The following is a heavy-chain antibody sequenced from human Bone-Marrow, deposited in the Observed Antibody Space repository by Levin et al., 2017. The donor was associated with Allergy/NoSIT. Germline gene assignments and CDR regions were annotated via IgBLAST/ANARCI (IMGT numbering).Heavy chain of an antibody. CDR3: ARGGNSGSLYSWLDY. D-gene: IGHD4-23*01. V-gene: IGHV3-30*03. J-gene: IGHJ4*02. Sequence: RGESLKISCSASGFSSVMYAMHWVRQAPGKGLEWVALISLDGSDTHYGDSVKGRFTISRDNSKNAVYLQMNTLRTEDTAVYFCARGGNSGSLYSWLDYWGQGTLVTVSS. CDR1: GFSSVMYA. CDR2: ISLDGSDT.